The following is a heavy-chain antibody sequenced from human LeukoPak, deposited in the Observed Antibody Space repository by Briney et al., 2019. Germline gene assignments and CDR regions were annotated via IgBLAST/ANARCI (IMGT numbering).Heavy chain of an antibody. CDR3: SRRFDS. CDR1: GFTFSDYS. Sequence: PGGSLRLSCAPSGFTFSDYSMNWVRQAPGKGLEWVSYIDGAGDTIYYADSVKGRFTISRDTAKSSLDLQMNSLRDEDTAVYYCSRRFDSWGQGTLVTVSS. J-gene: IGHJ4*02. V-gene: IGHV3-48*02. CDR2: IDGAGDTI.